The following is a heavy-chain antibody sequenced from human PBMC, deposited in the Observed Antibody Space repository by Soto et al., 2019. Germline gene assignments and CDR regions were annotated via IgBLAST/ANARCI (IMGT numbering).Heavy chain of an antibody. J-gene: IGHJ4*02. CDR3: AKAAPDDFWSGYHALFGY. D-gene: IGHD3-3*01. Sequence: EVQLLESGGGLVQPGGSLRLSCAASGFTFNNYAMTWVRQAPGKGLEWVSGISASGGNTNYADSVKGRITISRDNSKNPMSQQMNSLRAEDTAVYYCAKAAPDDFWSGYHALFGYWGQETRVTVSS. V-gene: IGHV3-23*01. CDR1: GFTFNNYA. CDR2: ISASGGNT.